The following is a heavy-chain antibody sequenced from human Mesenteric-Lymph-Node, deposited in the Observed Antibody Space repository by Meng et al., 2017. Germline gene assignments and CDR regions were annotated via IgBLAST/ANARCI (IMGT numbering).Heavy chain of an antibody. V-gene: IGHV3-43D*03. CDR3: ARFNYYGSGSYIYYYYGMDV. CDR1: GFTFDDYA. CDR2: ISWDGGST. Sequence: GESLKISCAASGFTFDDYAMHWVRQAPGKGLEWVSLISWDGGSTYYADSVKGRFTISRDNSKNSLYLQMNSLRAEDTAVYYCARFNYYGSGSYIYYYYGMDVWGQGTTVTVSS. J-gene: IGHJ6*02. D-gene: IGHD3-10*01.